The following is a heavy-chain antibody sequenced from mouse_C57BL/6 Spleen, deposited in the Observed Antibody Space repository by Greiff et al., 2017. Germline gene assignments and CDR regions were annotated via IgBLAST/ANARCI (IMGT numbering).Heavy chain of an antibody. V-gene: IGHV5-9-1*02. J-gene: IGHJ1*03. D-gene: IGHD1-1*01. CDR1: GFTFSSYA. CDR3: TRENYYGSSYVGHWYFDV. Sequence: EVHLVESGEGLVKPGGSLKLSCAASGFTFSSYAMSWVRQTPEKRLEWVAYISSGGDYIYYADTVKGRFTISRDNARNTLYLQMSSLKSEDTAMYYCTRENYYGSSYVGHWYFDVWGTGTTVTVSS. CDR2: ISSGGDYI.